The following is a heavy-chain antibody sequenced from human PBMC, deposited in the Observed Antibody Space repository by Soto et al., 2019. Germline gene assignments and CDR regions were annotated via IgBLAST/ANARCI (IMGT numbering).Heavy chain of an antibody. CDR2: INHSGST. CDR3: ERGVRYFDWSNWFDP. J-gene: IGHJ5*02. V-gene: IGHV4-34*01. D-gene: IGHD3-9*01. Sequence: SETLSLTCAVYGGSFSGYYWSWIRQPPGKGLEWIGEINHSGSTNYNPSLKSRVTISVDTSKNQFSLKLSSVTAADTAVYYCERGVRYFDWSNWFDPWGQGTLVTVSS. CDR1: GGSFSGYY.